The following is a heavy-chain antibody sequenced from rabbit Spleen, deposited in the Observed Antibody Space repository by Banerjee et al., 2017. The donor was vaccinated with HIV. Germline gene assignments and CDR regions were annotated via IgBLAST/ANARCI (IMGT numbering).Heavy chain of an antibody. CDR2: IAGGSSAFT. D-gene: IGHD4-1*01. V-gene: IGHV1S40*01. CDR3: ARANIHTGWGLAL. J-gene: IGHJ4*01. Sequence: QSLEESGGDLVKPGASLTLTCTASGFSFSSSYYMCWVRQAPGKGLEWIACIAGGSSAFTYSATWAKGRFTISKTSSTTVTLQMTSLTAADTATYFCARANIHTGWGLALWGPGTLVTVS. CDR1: GFSFSSSYY.